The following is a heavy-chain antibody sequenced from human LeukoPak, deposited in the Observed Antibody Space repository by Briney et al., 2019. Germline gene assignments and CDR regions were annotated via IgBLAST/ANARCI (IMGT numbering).Heavy chain of an antibody. V-gene: IGHV1-2*06. Sequence: ASVKASCKASGYTFTGYYMHWVRQAPGQGLEWMGRINPNSGGTNYAQKFQGRVTMTRDTSISTAYMELSRLRSDDTAVYYCAKGPYYGSGSYPYYFDYWGQGTLVTVSS. D-gene: IGHD3-10*01. CDR1: GYTFTGYY. CDR2: INPNSGGT. CDR3: AKGPYYGSGSYPYYFDY. J-gene: IGHJ4*02.